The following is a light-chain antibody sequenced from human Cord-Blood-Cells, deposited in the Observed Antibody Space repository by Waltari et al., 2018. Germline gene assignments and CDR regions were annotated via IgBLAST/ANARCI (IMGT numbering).Light chain of an antibody. CDR3: CSYAGSYTLV. CDR2: DVS. Sequence: SALTQPRSVSGSPGQPVTISRPGTISVVGGSNLVPWYQQHPGKAPKRMIYDVSKRPSGVPDRFSGSKSGNTASLTISGLQAEDEADYYCCSYAGSYTLVFGGGTKLTVL. V-gene: IGLV2-11*01. CDR1: ISVVGGSNL. J-gene: IGLJ2*01.